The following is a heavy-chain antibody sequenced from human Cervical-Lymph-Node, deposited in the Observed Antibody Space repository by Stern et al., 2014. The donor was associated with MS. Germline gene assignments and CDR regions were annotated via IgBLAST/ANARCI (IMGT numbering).Heavy chain of an antibody. CDR3: ARKSLSMDHYFDS. CDR1: GASISSYY. D-gene: IGHD2-2*03. V-gene: IGHV4-59*01. CDR2: IYYTGTT. Sequence: QVQLQESGPGLGKPSETLSLTCTVSGASISSYYWNWIRQPPGKGLEWIGYIYYTGTTNYNPSLKGRVAISLDTSKNQFSLILRSVSAADTAVYYCARKSLSMDHYFDSWGQGTLVTVSS. J-gene: IGHJ4*02.